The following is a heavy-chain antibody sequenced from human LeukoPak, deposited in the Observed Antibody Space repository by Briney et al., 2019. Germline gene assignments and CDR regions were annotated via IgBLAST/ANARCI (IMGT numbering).Heavy chain of an antibody. CDR1: GFTFSYYA. CDR3: AKPKGGSGSYSDY. CDR2: ISGSGGST. J-gene: IGHJ4*02. Sequence: PGGSLRLSCAASGFTFSYYAMSWVRQAPGKGLEWVPGISGSGGSTYYADSVKGRFTISRDNSKNTLYLQMDSLRAEDTAVYYCAKPKGGSGSYSDYWGQGSLVTVSS. V-gene: IGHV3-23*01. D-gene: IGHD3-10*01.